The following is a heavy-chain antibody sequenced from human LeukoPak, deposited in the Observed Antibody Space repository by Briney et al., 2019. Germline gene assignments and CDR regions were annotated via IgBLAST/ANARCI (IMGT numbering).Heavy chain of an antibody. CDR2: IGTAGDT. J-gene: IGHJ6*02. V-gene: IGHV3-13*01. CDR3: ARGANGMDV. Sequence: GGSLRLSCAASRCTFSSYDLHWVRQATGKGLEWVSAIGTAGDTYYPGSVKGRFTISRENAKNSLCLQMNSLRAGDTAVYYCARGANGMDVWGQGTTVTVSS. CDR1: RCTFSSYD.